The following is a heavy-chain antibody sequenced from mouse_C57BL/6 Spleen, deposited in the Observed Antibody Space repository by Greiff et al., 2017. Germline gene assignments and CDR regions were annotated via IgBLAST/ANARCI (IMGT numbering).Heavy chain of an antibody. CDR2: ISYDGSN. J-gene: IGHJ1*03. CDR1: GYSITSGYY. Sequence: EVQLVESGPGLVKPSQSLSLTCSVTGYSITSGYYWNWIRQFPGNKLEWMGYISYDGSNNSNPSLKNRISITRDTSKNQFFLKLNSVTTEDTATYYCAMFYGYEGYFDVWGTGTTVTVAS. V-gene: IGHV3-6*01. D-gene: IGHD2-2*01. CDR3: AMFYGYEGYFDV.